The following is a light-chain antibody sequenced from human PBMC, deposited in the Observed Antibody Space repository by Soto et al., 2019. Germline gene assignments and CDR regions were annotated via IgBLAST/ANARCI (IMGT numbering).Light chain of an antibody. CDR3: SSYTSSSTVV. CDR2: EVT. J-gene: IGLJ2*01. V-gene: IGLV2-14*01. Sequence: QSALTQPASVSGSPGQSITISCTGTSSDVGGYNYVSWYQQHPGKAPKLMIYEVTNRPSGVVTRFSGSKSGNTASLTISWLQAEDEADYYCSSYTSSSTVVFGGGTKLTV. CDR1: SSDVGGYNY.